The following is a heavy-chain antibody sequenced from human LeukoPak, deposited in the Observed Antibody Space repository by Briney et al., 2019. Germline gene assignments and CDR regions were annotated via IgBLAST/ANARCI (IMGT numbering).Heavy chain of an antibody. J-gene: IGHJ4*02. CDR3: ARDPMGTFDY. D-gene: IGHD1-7*01. Sequence: GGSLRLSCAASGFTFSSYSMNWVRQAPGKGLEWVSSISSSSSYIYYADSVKGRFTIYRDNAKNSLYLQMNSLRAEDTAVYYCARDPMGTFDYWGQGTLVTVSS. CDR2: ISSSSSYI. V-gene: IGHV3-21*01. CDR1: GFTFSSYS.